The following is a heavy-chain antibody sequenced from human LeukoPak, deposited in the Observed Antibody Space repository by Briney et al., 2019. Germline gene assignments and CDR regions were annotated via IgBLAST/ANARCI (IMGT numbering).Heavy chain of an antibody. V-gene: IGHV3-7*01. J-gene: IGHJ1*01. CDR3: SRGRYSSK. D-gene: IGHD6-19*01. Sequence: PGGSLRLSSAASGFSFSSDWMTWVRPAPGEGLEWGANIKQDGSEKYYVDSRKGRFTTSRDNAKNSLFLQMNSLRAENTAVYYCSRGRYSSKWGQGTLVTVSS. CDR2: IKQDGSEK. CDR1: GFSFSSDW.